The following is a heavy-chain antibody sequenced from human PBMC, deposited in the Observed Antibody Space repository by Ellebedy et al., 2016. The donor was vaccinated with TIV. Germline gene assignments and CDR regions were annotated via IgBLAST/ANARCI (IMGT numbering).Heavy chain of an antibody. CDR2: ISGDGSTT. D-gene: IGHD1-14*01. CDR1: GFIFSDFY. J-gene: IGHJ5*02. CDR3: ARDTRFIDHQYNWFDP. Sequence: GGSLRLSCAASGFIFSDFYMTWIRQAPGKGLDCVSYISGDGSTTYYADSVKGRFTISRDNAKNSLYLQMNSLRAEDTAIYFCARDTRFIDHQYNWFDPWGQGTLVTASS. V-gene: IGHV3-11*01.